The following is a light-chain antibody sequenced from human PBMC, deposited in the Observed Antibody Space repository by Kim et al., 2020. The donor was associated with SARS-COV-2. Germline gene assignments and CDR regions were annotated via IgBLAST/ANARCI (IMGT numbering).Light chain of an antibody. V-gene: IGLV3-19*01. Sequence: LGQTHTVTCQGDNHRTYYASGYRQKPGQAPILVIDGNNHRPSGISDRVSGSSSGNTATLTITGAQAEDEADYYCHSRDNSGNDLHVFGGGTKVTVL. CDR2: GNN. CDR1: NHRTYY. CDR3: HSRDNSGNDLHV. J-gene: IGLJ1*01.